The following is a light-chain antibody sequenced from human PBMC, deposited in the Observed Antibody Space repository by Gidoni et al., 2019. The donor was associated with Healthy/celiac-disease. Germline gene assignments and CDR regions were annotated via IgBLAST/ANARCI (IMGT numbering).Light chain of an antibody. Sequence: IGLTQSPATLSVSPGERATLSCRASQSVSSYLAWYQQKPGQAPRLLIYDASNWATGIPARFSGSGSGTDFTLTISSLEPEDFAVYYCQQRSNWPITFGQGTRLEIK. CDR2: DAS. CDR3: QQRSNWPIT. CDR1: QSVSSY. V-gene: IGKV3-11*01. J-gene: IGKJ5*01.